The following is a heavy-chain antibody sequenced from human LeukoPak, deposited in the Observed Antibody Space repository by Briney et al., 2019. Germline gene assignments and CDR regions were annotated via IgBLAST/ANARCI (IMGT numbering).Heavy chain of an antibody. D-gene: IGHD6-13*01. CDR2: IYTSGST. CDR1: GGSISSYY. V-gene: IGHV4-4*07. Sequence: SETLSLTCTVSGGSISSYYWSWIRQPAGKGLEWIGRIYTSGSTDYNPSLKSRVTMSVDTSKNQFSLKLSSVTAADTAVYYGVLGAAGTFDYWGQGTLVTVSS. J-gene: IGHJ4*02. CDR3: VLGAAGTFDY.